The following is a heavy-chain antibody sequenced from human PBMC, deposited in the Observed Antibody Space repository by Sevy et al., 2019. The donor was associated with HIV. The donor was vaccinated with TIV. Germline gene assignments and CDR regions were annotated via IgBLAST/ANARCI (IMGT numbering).Heavy chain of an antibody. CDR1: GFTFSSYA. V-gene: IGHV3-23*01. Sequence: GGSLRLSCAASGFTFSSYAMSWVRQAPGKGLEWVSAISGRGGSTYYADSVKGRFTISRDNSKNTLYLQMNSLRAEDTAACYCAKEIRIAVAGTLDYWGQGTLVTVSS. J-gene: IGHJ4*02. D-gene: IGHD6-19*01. CDR3: AKEIRIAVAGTLDY. CDR2: ISGRGGST.